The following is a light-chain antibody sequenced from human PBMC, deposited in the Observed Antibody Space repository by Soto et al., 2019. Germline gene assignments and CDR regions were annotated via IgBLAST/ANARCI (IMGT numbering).Light chain of an antibody. J-gene: IGLJ2*01. CDR2: NNN. Sequence: QSVLTQPPSASETPGQRVTISCSGSSSNIGGNGVSWYQQLPGTAPKLLIYNNNQRPSGVPDRFSGSKSGTSASLAISGLQSEDEAEYYCAAWDDSLSGVGFGGGTKLTVL. CDR3: AAWDDSLSGVG. CDR1: SSNIGGNG. V-gene: IGLV1-44*01.